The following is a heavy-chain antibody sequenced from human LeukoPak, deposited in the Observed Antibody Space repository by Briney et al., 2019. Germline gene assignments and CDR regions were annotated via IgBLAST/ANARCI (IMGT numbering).Heavy chain of an antibody. V-gene: IGHV1-2*02. J-gene: IGHJ4*01. CDR2: INPNSGGT. D-gene: IGHD6-19*01. CDR1: GYTFTCYY. CDR3: DRDASGSGCYVIDY. Sequence: ASVKASCKASGYTFTCYYMHWVRQAPGQGLEWMGWINPNSGGTNYAQKFQGRVTMTSATSIRTAYMELSRLRSDDTAVYYCDRDASGSGCYVIDYSGDGTLVTVSS.